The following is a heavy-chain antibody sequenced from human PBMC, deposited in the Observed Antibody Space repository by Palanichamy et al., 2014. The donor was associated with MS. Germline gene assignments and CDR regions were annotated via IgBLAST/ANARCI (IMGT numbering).Heavy chain of an antibody. CDR3: AVTDQWNDPVRY. D-gene: IGHD1-1*01. J-gene: IGHJ4*02. Sequence: QLQLQESGPGLVKPSETLSLTCTVSGGSISSSSSCWGWIRQPPGKGLEWIGTISYSGTTYYNPSLKSRVTISVDTSKNQFSLNLSSVTAADTAVFYCAVTDQWNDPVRYWGQGTLVTVSS. CDR2: ISYSGTT. V-gene: IGHV4-39*01. CDR1: GGSISSSSSC.